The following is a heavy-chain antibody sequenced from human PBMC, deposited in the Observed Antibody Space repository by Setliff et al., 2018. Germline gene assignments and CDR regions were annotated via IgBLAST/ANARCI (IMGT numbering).Heavy chain of an antibody. D-gene: IGHD1-7*01. CDR2: INVGGTNT. J-gene: IGHJ4*02. V-gene: IGHV3-23*01. Sequence: GESLKISCAASGFTFSSFAMSWVRQAPGKRLEWVSIINVGGTNTYYRDSVKGRFTISRDNSKSTLYLQMNSLRAEDTAIYYCAKPQVELRWGFESWGQGTPVTVSS. CDR1: GFTFSSFA. CDR3: AKPQVELRWGFES.